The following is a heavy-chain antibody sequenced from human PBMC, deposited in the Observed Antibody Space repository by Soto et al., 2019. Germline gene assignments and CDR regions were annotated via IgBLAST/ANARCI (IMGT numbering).Heavy chain of an antibody. CDR2: ISSSSSTI. CDR3: ARDETYYYDSSGFDAFDI. J-gene: IGHJ3*02. V-gene: IGHV3-48*02. CDR1: GFTFSSYS. Sequence: GGSLRLSCAASGFTFSSYSMNWVRQAPGKGLEWVSYISSSSSTIYYADSVKGRFTISRDNAKNSLYLQMNSLRDEDTAVYYCARDETYYYDSSGFDAFDIWGQGTMVTVSS. D-gene: IGHD3-22*01.